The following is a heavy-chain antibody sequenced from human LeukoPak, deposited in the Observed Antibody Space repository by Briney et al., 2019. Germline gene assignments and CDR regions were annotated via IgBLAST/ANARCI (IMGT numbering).Heavy chain of an antibody. CDR2: IRSKVYGGAT. J-gene: IGHJ4*02. D-gene: IGHD3-16*01. Sequence: GGSLRLSCTASGFTFDDYAMNWVRQAPGKGLEWVGSIRSKVYGGATEYAASVRGRFTISRDDSKRIAYLQMNSLKTEDTGVYYCARDFSRGLAGILDYWGQGTLVTVSS. CDR3: ARDFSRGLAGILDY. V-gene: IGHV3-49*04. CDR1: GFTFDDYA.